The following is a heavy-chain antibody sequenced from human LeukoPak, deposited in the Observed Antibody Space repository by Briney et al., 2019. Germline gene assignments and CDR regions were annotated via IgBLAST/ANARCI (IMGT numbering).Heavy chain of an antibody. V-gene: IGHV5-51*01. CDR1: GYSLTSYW. D-gene: IGHD5-18*01. CDR3: ARLGNVDTAMVNWFDP. CDR2: IYPGDSDT. Sequence: GESLKISCKGSGYSLTSYWIGWVRQMPGKGLEWMGIIYPGDSDTRYSPSFQGQVTISADKSISTAYLQWSSLKASDTAMYYCARLGNVDTAMVNWFDPWGQGTLVTVSS. J-gene: IGHJ5*02.